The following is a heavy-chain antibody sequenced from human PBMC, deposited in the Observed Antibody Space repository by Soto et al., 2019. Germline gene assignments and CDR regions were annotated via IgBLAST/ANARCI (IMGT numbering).Heavy chain of an antibody. CDR1: GGSISSSSYY. D-gene: IGHD3-10*01. CDR3: VKGWFGELVKAHYYYGMDV. J-gene: IGHJ6*02. CDR2: IYYSGST. Sequence: PSETLSLTCTVSGGSISSSSYYWGWVRQPPGKGLEWIWSIYYSGSTYYNPSLKSRVTISVDTSKNQFSLKLSSVTAADTAVYYCVKGWFGELVKAHYYYGMDVWGQGTTVTVSS. V-gene: IGHV4-39*01.